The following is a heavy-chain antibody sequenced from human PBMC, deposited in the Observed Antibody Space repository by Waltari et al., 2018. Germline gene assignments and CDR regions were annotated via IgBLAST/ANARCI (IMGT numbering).Heavy chain of an antibody. D-gene: IGHD2-2*01. J-gene: IGHJ6*02. V-gene: IGHV1-69*01. CDR3: ARERTLRIIPSRHYYYGMDV. CDR2: CIPIFGTA. Sequence: QVQLVQSGAEVKKPGSSVKVSCKASGGTFSSYAISWVRQAPGQGLEWMGGCIPIFGTANYAQKFQGRVTITADESTSTAYMELSSLRSEDTAVYYCARERTLRIIPSRHYYYGMDVWGQGTTVTVSS. CDR1: GGTFSSYA.